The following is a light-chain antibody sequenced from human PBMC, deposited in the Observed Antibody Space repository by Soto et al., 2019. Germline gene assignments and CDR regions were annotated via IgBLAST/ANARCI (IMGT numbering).Light chain of an antibody. V-gene: IGKV1-39*01. J-gene: IGKJ4*01. Sequence: DIQMTQSPSSLSASVGDRVTITCRASQSISSYLNWYQQKPGKAPNLLIYAASSLQSGVPSRFSGSGSGTDFTLTISSLQPDDFATYYCQQYGTKVTFGGGTKVDIK. CDR1: QSISSY. CDR3: QQYGTKVT. CDR2: AAS.